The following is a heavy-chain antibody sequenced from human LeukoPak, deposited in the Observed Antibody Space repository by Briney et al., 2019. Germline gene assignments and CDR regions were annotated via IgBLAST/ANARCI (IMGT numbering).Heavy chain of an antibody. J-gene: IGHJ4*02. CDR2: IRSKANSYAT. CDR3: TRHTDTTVRGVPTDY. Sequence: PGGSLRLSCAASGFTFSGSAMHWVRQASGKGLEWVGRIRSKANSYATAYAASVKGRFTISRDDSKNTAYLQMNSLKTEDTAVYYCTRHTDTTVRGVPTDYWGQGTLVTVSS. V-gene: IGHV3-73*01. CDR1: GFTFSGSA. D-gene: IGHD3-10*01.